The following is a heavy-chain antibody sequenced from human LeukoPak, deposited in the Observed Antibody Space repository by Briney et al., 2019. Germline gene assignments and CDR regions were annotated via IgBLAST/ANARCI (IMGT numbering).Heavy chain of an antibody. J-gene: IGHJ3*02. D-gene: IGHD2-21*02. CDR3: ARGRWGQNAFDI. CDR1: GFTFSSYA. V-gene: IGHV3-23*01. CDR2: ISGSGGST. Sequence: AGGSLRLSCAASGFTFSSYAMSWVRQAPGKGLEWVSAISGSGGSTYYADSVKGRFTISRDNSKNTLYLQMNSLRSEDTAVYYCARGRWGQNAFDIWGQGTMVTVSS.